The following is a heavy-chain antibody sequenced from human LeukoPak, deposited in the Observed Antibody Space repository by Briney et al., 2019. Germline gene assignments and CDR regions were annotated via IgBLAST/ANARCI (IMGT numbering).Heavy chain of an antibody. V-gene: IGHV4-39*01. CDR1: GGSINSSSYY. D-gene: IGHD2/OR15-2a*01. Sequence: SETLSLTCTVSGGSINSSSYYWGWIRQPPGKGLEWIGSIYYSGSTYYNPSLKSRVTISVDTSKNQFSLKLSSVTAADTAVYYCARVQKEYYAITYYYYYMDVWGKGTTVTISS. CDR2: IYYSGST. J-gene: IGHJ6*03. CDR3: ARVQKEYYAITYYYYYMDV.